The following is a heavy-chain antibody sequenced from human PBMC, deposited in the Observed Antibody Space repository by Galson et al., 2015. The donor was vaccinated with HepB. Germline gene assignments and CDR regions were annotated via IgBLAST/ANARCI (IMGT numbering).Heavy chain of an antibody. Sequence: SLRLSCAASGLIFSDSHMSWVRQAPGKGLEWLSYISRSSIYIRTYTHYADSVKGRFTISRDNAKNSLYLEMNNLRVEDTAVYYCVRIRFEELMYYFGMDVWGQGTTVTVSS. D-gene: IGHD3-10*01. CDR1: GLIFSDSH. CDR2: ISRSSIYI. CDR3: VRIRFEELMYYFGMDV. J-gene: IGHJ6*02. V-gene: IGHV3-11*03.